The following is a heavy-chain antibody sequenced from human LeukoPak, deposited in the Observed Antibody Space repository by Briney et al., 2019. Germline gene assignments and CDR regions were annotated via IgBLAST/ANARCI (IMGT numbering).Heavy chain of an antibody. CDR3: VRKFATGD. V-gene: IGHV3-74*01. Sequence: GGSLRLSCAASGFTFSSHLMHWVRQAQGTGLVWVSSVKSDGTATHYADSVKGRFTISRDNAKNTLYLQMNSLRVEDTAVYYCVRKFATGDWGQGTLVTVSS. CDR2: VKSDGTAT. D-gene: IGHD1-14*01. CDR1: GFTFSSHL. J-gene: IGHJ4*02.